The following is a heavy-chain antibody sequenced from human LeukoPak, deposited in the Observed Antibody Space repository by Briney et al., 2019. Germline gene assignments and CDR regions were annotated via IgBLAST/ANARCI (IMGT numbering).Heavy chain of an antibody. CDR3: ARLLDNDISGDPDTFDV. V-gene: IGHV4-59*11. D-gene: IGHD3-22*01. CDR1: GDSLSGHY. J-gene: IGHJ3*01. Sequence: SETLSLTCTVYGDSLSGHYWRWIRQTPGKRLEWIGYVSYTGRTKYNPSLQSRVTISIDTSKSQFSLKLTSVTSADTAVYSCARLLDNDISGDPDTFDVWGQGTTVIVSS. CDR2: VSYTGRT.